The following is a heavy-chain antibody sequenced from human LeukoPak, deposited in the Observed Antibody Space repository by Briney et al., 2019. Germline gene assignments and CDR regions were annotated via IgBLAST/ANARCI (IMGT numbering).Heavy chain of an antibody. J-gene: IGHJ5*02. D-gene: IGHD2-21*02. Sequence: GESLKISCKGSGYNFSKFWLGWVRQMPGKGLEWMGIIFPGDSDTRYSPSFEGQVTISADKSLSTAYLQWTSLKVSDTAMYYCAVTALDNWFDHWGQGTLVTVSS. CDR1: GYNFSKFW. CDR3: AVTALDNWFDH. V-gene: IGHV5-51*01. CDR2: IFPGDSDT.